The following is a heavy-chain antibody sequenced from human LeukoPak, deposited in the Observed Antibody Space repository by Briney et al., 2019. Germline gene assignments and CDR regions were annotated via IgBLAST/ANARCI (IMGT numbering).Heavy chain of an antibody. Sequence: ASVKVSCRASGYTFSNFGISWVRQAPGQGLEWMGWISGNNDNPNYGQKFQGRFTVTTDSSTSTAYMELRDLRSDDTAVYYCARDGTSTDDYWGQGTLVTVSS. V-gene: IGHV1-18*01. CDR3: ARDGTSTDDY. J-gene: IGHJ4*02. CDR1: GYTFSNFG. CDR2: ISGNNDNP. D-gene: IGHD2-2*01.